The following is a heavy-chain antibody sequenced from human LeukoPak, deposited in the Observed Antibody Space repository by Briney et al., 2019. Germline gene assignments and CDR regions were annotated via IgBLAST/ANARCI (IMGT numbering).Heavy chain of an antibody. CDR3: AKGNSGSYYLFDY. CDR1: GFTFSSYV. J-gene: IGHJ4*02. V-gene: IGHV3-23*01. D-gene: IGHD1-26*01. CDR2: ISGSGGST. Sequence: GGSLRLSCAASGFTFSSYVMSWVRQAPGKGLEWVSAISGSGGSTYYADSVKGRFTISRDNSKNTLYLQMNSLRADVTAVYYCAKGNSGSYYLFDYWGQGTLVTVSS.